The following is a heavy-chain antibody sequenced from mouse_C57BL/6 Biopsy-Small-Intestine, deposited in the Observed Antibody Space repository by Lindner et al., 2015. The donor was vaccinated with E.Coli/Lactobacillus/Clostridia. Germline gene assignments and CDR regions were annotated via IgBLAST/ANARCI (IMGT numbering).Heavy chain of an antibody. J-gene: IGHJ4*01. Sequence: SVKVSCKASGYTFNLFGINWVRQAPGQGLEWMGWIGPYNNDVKYAQDFQDRVTMTTDASTATAYMDLRSLKSDDTAIYYCARVWRYGAWYGRSDVWGQGTLVTVSS. CDR2: IGPYNNDV. CDR3: ARVWRYGAWYGRSDV. CDR1: GYTFNLFG. V-gene: IGHV14-4*02. D-gene: IGHD1-2*01.